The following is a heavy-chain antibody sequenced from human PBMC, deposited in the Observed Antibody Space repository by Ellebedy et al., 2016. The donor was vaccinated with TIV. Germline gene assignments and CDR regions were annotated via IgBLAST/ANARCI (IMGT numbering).Heavy chain of an antibody. CDR2: LHSGGTT. J-gene: IGHJ4*02. CDR1: GFTISNHY. D-gene: IGHD4-17*01. V-gene: IGHV3-53*01. Sequence: GGSLRLXXAASGFTISNHYMSWVRQAPGKELEWVAILHSGGTTFYADSVKGRFTISRDSSKNTLYLQMNSLRVEDTAVYYCARAPTVTSVFDCWGQGTLVTVSS. CDR3: ARAPTVTSVFDC.